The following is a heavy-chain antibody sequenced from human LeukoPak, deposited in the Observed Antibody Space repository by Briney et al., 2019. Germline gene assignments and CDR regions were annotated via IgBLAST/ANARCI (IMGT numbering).Heavy chain of an antibody. CDR2: ISSSSSTI. Sequence: GGSLRLSCAASGFTFDDYGMSWVRQAPGKGLEWVSYISSSSSTIYYADSVKGRFTISRDNAKNSLYLQMNSLRAEDTAVYYCARSERWLQSEWGQGTLVTVSS. CDR1: GFTFDDYG. V-gene: IGHV3-48*01. D-gene: IGHD5-24*01. CDR3: ARSERWLQSE. J-gene: IGHJ4*02.